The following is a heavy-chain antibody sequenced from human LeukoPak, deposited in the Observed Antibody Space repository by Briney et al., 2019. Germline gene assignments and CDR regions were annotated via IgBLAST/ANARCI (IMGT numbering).Heavy chain of an antibody. D-gene: IGHD6-19*01. CDR2: ISYSGNT. CDR1: GGSINNYY. V-gene: IGHV4-59*12. Sequence: PSETLSLTCTVSGGSINNYYWSWIRQPPGKELEWIGYISYSGNTKYNPALKSRVTITVDTSKDQFSLKMTSMTAADTAVYYCARDPAVNYFDYWGQGTLVTVSS. CDR3: ARDPAVNYFDY. J-gene: IGHJ4*02.